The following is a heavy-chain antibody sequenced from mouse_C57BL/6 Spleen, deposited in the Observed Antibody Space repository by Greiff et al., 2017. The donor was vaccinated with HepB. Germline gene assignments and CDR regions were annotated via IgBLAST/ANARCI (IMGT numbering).Heavy chain of an antibody. CDR3: ARGGSRRFDYAMDY. CDR2: ISSGSSTI. J-gene: IGHJ4*01. V-gene: IGHV5-17*01. D-gene: IGHD2-2*01. CDR1: GFTFSDYG. Sequence: EVQGVESGGGLVKPGGSLKLSCAASGFTFSDYGMHWVRQAPEKGLEWVAYISSGSSTIYYADTVKGRFTISRDNAKNTLSLQMTSLRSEDTAMYYCARGGSRRFDYAMDYWGQGTSVTVSS.